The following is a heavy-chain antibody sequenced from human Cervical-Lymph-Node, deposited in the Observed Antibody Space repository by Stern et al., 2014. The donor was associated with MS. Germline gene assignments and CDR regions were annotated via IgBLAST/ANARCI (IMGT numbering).Heavy chain of an antibody. Sequence: VQLEESGPGLVKPSETLSLTCTVSGGSISSYYWSWIRQPPGKGLEWIGYIYYSGSTNYNPSLKSRVTISVDTSKNQFSLKLSSVTAADTAVYYCARDLGGRTDNWFDPWGQGTLVTVSS. CDR2: IYYSGST. CDR1: GGSISSYY. D-gene: IGHD1-14*01. V-gene: IGHV4-59*01. J-gene: IGHJ5*02. CDR3: ARDLGGRTDNWFDP.